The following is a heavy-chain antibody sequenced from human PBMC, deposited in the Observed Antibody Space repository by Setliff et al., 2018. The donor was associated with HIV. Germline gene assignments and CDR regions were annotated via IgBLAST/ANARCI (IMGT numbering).Heavy chain of an antibody. J-gene: IGHJ3*01. CDR1: GDSITGRW. Sequence: PLETLSLTCTVSGDSITGRWLSWIRQPPGKGLEWTGNIYHNGFANYNPSLKSRLTISVDTSKNQVSLTLSSVTPADTAVYYCARHICGTTACYAVDVWGPGTMVTVSS. V-gene: IGHV4-59*11. D-gene: IGHD2-2*01. CDR3: ARHICGTTACYAVDV. CDR2: IYHNGFA.